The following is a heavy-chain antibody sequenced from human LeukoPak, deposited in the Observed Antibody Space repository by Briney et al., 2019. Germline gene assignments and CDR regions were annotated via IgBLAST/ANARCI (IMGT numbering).Heavy chain of an antibody. D-gene: IGHD3-22*01. Sequence: GGSLRLSCAASGFSFGGYALHWVRQAPGKGLEWVASISWNSGDIVHADSVKGRFTISRDNAKNSLYLQMNSLRAEDTAVYYCASRGDYSDYWGQGTLVTVSS. CDR3: ASRGDYSDY. CDR1: GFSFGGYA. J-gene: IGHJ4*02. CDR2: ISWNSGDI. V-gene: IGHV3-9*01.